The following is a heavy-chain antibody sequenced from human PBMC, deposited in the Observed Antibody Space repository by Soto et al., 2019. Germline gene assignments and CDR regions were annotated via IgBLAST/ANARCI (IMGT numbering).Heavy chain of an antibody. CDR2: MFYSGLT. V-gene: IGHV4-39*05. J-gene: IGHJ6*02. CDR1: GYSVSSSDYY. D-gene: IGHD2-15*01. Sequence: QLHLQESGPGLVKPSETPSLTCSVSGYSVSSSDYYWAWIRQPPGKGLEWIGSMFYSGLTYYNPSLKSRVTLSVDTSKNQFSVRLNSVTAADTAVYYCAPLSVSLSGPYGIHVWGQGTTVTVSS. CDR3: APLSVSLSGPYGIHV.